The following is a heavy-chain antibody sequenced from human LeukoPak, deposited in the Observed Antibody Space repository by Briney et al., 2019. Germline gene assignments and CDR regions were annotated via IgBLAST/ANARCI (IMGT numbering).Heavy chain of an antibody. CDR3: ARDRYDSSASDY. D-gene: IGHD3-22*01. CDR1: GYTFTGYH. Sequence: ASVKVSCKASGYTFTGYHMHWVRQAPGQGLEWMGWINPKSGDTNFAQRFQGRVTMTRDTSISTAYMELSRLRSDDTAVYYCARDRYDSSASDYWGQGTLVTVSS. J-gene: IGHJ4*02. CDR2: INPKSGDT. V-gene: IGHV1-2*02.